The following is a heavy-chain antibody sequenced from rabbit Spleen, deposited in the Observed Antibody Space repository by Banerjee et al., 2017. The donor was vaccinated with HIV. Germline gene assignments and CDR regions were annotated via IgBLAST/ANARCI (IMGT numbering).Heavy chain of an antibody. J-gene: IGHJ4*01. Sequence: QSLEESGGDLVKPGGTLTLTCTASGFSFSNSGYMCWVRQAPGKGLEWIACIYAGGPGSTYYANWAKGRFTISKTSSTTVTLQMTSLTAADTATYFCASDIYGYGVFSLWGPGTLVTVS. CDR2: IYAGGPGST. CDR3: ASDIYGYGVFSL. CDR1: GFSFSNSGY. V-gene: IGHV1S40*01. D-gene: IGHD6-1*01.